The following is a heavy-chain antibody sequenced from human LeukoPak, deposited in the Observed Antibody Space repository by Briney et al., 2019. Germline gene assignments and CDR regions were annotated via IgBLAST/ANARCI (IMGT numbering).Heavy chain of an antibody. CDR3: ARTRVTSIDLVWFDP. V-gene: IGHV1-18*01. J-gene: IGHJ5*02. D-gene: IGHD2/OR15-2a*01. Sequence: ASVKVSCKASGYTFTNYGISWVRQGPGQGLEWMGWISVYNGNTNYAQKLQGRVTMTTDTSTSTAYMELRSLRSDDTAVYYCARTRVTSIDLVWFDPWGQGTLVTVSS. CDR1: GYTFTNYG. CDR2: ISVYNGNT.